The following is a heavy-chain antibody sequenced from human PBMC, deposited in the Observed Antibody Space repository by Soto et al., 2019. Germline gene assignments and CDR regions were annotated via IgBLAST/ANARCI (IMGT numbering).Heavy chain of an antibody. V-gene: IGHV1-8*01. J-gene: IGHJ6*02. CDR3: ARLPHPPGYYYYGMDV. Sequence: QVQLVQSGAEVKKPGASVKVSCKASGYTFTSCDINWVRQATGQGLEWMGWMNPNSGNTGYAQKFQGRVTMTRNTSISTAYMELSSLRSEDTAVYYCARLPHPPGYYYYGMDVWGQGTTVTVSS. CDR2: MNPNSGNT. CDR1: GYTFTSCD.